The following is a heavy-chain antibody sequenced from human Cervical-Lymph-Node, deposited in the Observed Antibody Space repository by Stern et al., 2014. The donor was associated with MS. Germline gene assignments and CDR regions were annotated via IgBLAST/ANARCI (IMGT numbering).Heavy chain of an antibody. CDR1: GGTFSSYA. D-gene: IGHD3-22*01. Sequence: QVQLVESGAEVKKPGSSVKVSCKASGGTFSSYAISWVRQAPGQGLEGMGGIIPIFGTANYAQKFQGRVTITADESTSTAYMELSSLRSEDTAVYYCARFPTYYDSSGLSYWGQGTLVTVSS. V-gene: IGHV1-69*01. J-gene: IGHJ4*02. CDR3: ARFPTYYDSSGLSY. CDR2: IIPIFGTA.